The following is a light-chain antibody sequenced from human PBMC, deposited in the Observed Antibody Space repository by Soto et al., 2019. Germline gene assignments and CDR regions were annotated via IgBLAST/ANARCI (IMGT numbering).Light chain of an antibody. V-gene: IGLV1-44*01. CDR2: SNN. J-gene: IGLJ3*02. CDR3: AAWDDSLNGPV. Sequence: QLVLTQPPSASGTPGQRVTISCSGSSSNIGSNTVNWYQQLPGTASKLLIYSNNQRPSGVPDRFSGSKSGTSASLAISGLQSEDEADYYCAAWDDSLNGPVFGGGTKVTVL. CDR1: SSNIGSNT.